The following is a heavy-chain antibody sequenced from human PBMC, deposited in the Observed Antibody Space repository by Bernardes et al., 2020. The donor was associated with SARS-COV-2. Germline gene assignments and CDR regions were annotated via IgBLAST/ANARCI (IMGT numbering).Heavy chain of an antibody. CDR2: INPNSGGT. D-gene: IGHD3-22*01. V-gene: IGHV1-2*02. J-gene: IGHJ6*02. Sequence: ASVKDSCKASGYTFTGYYMHWVRQAPGQGLEWMGWINPNSGGTNYAQKFQGRVTMTRDTSISTAYMELSRLRSDDTAVYYCARVGSYYDSSGYYFGVSYYYYGMDVWGQGTTVTVSS. CDR3: ARVGSYYDSSGYYFGVSYYYYGMDV. CDR1: GYTFTGYY.